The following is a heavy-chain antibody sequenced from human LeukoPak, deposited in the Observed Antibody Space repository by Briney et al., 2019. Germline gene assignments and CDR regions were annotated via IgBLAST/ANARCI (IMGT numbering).Heavy chain of an antibody. CDR1: GFTFSNYA. D-gene: IGHD3-10*01. Sequence: GGSLRLSCAASGFTFSNYAMSWVRQAPGKGLEWVSVISGSDTSTYYADSVKGRFTISRDNSKNALYLQMNSLRAEDTAVYYCAKHLWRDLLWFGEGYYFGYWGQGTLVTVSS. J-gene: IGHJ4*02. CDR2: ISGSDTST. V-gene: IGHV3-23*01. CDR3: AKHLWRDLLWFGEGYYFGY.